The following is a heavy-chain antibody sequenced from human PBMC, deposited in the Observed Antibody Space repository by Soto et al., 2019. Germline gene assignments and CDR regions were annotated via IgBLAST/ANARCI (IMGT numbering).Heavy chain of an antibody. CDR1: GDTFSSYI. D-gene: IGHD2-21*02. J-gene: IGHJ6*02. Sequence: QVQLVQSGAEVKKPGSSVSVSCRSSGDTFSSYIVNWLRLAPGRGLEWMGRVIPVLTTTDYAQNFRGRVTISADRSTNTVYLDLSSLRSDDTAVYYCARRRYCGYDCYHKHYYGMDVWGQGSLVTVAS. CDR3: ARRRYCGYDCYHKHYYGMDV. CDR2: VIPVLTTT. V-gene: IGHV1-69*08.